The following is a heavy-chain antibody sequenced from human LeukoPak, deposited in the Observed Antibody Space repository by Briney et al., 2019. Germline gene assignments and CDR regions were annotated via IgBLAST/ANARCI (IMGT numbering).Heavy chain of an antibody. CDR3: ARAGLSILTGTSMDV. J-gene: IGHJ6*03. CDR1: GGTFTSYA. CDR2: IIPIFGTA. D-gene: IGHD3-9*01. V-gene: IGHV1-69*05. Sequence: ASVKVSCKASGGTFTSYAISWVRQAPGQGLEWMGGIIPIFGTANYAQKFQGRVTITTDESTSTAYMELSSLRSEDTAVYYCARAGLSILTGTSMDVWGKGTTVTVSS.